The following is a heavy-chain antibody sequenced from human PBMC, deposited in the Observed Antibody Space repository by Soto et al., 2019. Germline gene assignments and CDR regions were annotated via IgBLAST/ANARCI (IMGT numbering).Heavy chain of an antibody. CDR2: INPSGGST. J-gene: IGHJ4*02. V-gene: IGHV1-46*01. Sequence: QVQLVQSGAEVKKPGASVKVSCKASGYTFTSYYMHWVRQAPGQGLEWMGIINPSGGSTSYAQKFQGRVTMTRDTSTSTVYMELSSLRSEDTAVCYCAREGGLIVTDYWGQGTLVTVSS. D-gene: IGHD3-22*01. CDR3: AREGGLIVTDY. CDR1: GYTFTSYY.